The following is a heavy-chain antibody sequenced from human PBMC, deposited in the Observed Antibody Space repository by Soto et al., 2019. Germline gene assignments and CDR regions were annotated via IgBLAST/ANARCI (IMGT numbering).Heavy chain of an antibody. V-gene: IGHV1-8*01. J-gene: IGHJ4*02. CDR3: PRNLVLVPAPIGN. CDR1: GYTFTSYD. Sequence: QVQLGQSGAEVKKPGASVKVSCKASGYTFTSYDINWVRQATGQGLEWMGWMNPNSGNTGYAQKFRGRVPMTRKTSISTAYMELSSLRYEDTAVYYWPRNLVLVPAPIGNWGQGTLVTVST. D-gene: IGHD2-2*01. CDR2: MNPNSGNT.